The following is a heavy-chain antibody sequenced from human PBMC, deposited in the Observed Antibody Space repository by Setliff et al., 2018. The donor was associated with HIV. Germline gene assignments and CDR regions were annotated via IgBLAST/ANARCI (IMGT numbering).Heavy chain of an antibody. Sequence: ASVKVSCKASGYSFTGDYIHWVRQARGQGFEWMGWINPNSGGTQYGQVRDRVSMTRDTSVSTAYMELSRLRSDDSALYYCTRPLRTRSATDPFHIWGQGTLVT. CDR1: GYSFTGDY. J-gene: IGHJ3*02. CDR3: TRPLRTRSATDPFHI. CDR2: INPNSGGT. D-gene: IGHD6-25*01. V-gene: IGHV1-2*02.